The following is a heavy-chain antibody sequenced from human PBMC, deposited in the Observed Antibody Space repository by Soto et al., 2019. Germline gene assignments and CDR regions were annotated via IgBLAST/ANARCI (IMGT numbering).Heavy chain of an antibody. CDR2: INADNGNT. CDR1: GYTFSGSV. Sequence: ASVKVSCKASGYTFSGSVMHWVRQAPGQRLEWMGWINADNGNTKYSQKFQDRVTLTRDTSASTAYMELSSLRSEDTTVYYCATEFDATPVTSLDYRGQGTSVTVSS. D-gene: IGHD4-17*01. J-gene: IGHJ4*02. CDR3: ATEFDATPVTSLDY. V-gene: IGHV1-3*01.